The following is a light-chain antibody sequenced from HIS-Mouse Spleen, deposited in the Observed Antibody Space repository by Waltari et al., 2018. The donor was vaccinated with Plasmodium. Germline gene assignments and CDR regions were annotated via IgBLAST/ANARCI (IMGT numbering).Light chain of an antibody. V-gene: IGLV3-27*01. Sequence: SYELTQPSAVSVSPGQTARITCSGDVLAKKYARWFQQKPGQAPVLVIYKDSEWPSGIPERCSGSSSWTTVTFTISGAQVEDEAYYYCYSAAHTNLVFVGGTQLPVL. CDR1: VLAKKY. CDR2: KDS. J-gene: IGLJ3*02. CDR3: YSAAHTNLV.